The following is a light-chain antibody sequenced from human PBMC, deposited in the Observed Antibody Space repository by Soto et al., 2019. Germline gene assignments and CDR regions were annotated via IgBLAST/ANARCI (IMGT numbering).Light chain of an antibody. CDR1: QDISNY. CDR2: DVS. V-gene: IGKV1-33*01. J-gene: IGKJ5*01. Sequence: DSLMTQSPASLSLSVWDRVTITCRASQDISNYLHWFQQKPGKAPQLLIFDVSNLQTGVPSRFSGGGSGTDFALTISSLEPEDFATYYCQQLNSYPLTFGQGTRLEIK. CDR3: QQLNSYPLT.